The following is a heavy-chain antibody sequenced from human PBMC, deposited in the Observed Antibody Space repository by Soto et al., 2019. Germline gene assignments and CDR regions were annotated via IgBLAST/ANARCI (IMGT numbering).Heavy chain of an antibody. V-gene: IGHV4-38-2*01. CDR2: MFHSGST. CDR1: GYFISSGYY. Sequence: PSENLSLTCAVSGYFISSGYYWGWIRQPPGKGLEWIGSMFHSGSTHYNPSLKSRVTISVDTSKNHFSLRLSSVTASDTAVYYCARGHIVVVPTVGWFDPWGQGTLVTVSS. D-gene: IGHD2-2*01. CDR3: ARGHIVVVPTVGWFDP. J-gene: IGHJ5*02.